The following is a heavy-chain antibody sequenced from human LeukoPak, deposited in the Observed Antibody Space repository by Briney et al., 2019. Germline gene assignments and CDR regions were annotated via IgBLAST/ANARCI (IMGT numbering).Heavy chain of an antibody. CDR3: ARNDCSGGSCYPPAS. V-gene: IGHV4-34*01. CDR1: GGSFSGYY. D-gene: IGHD2-15*01. Sequence: PSETLSLTCAVYGGSFSGYYWSWIRQPPGKGLEWIGEINHSGSTNYNPSLKSRVTISVDTSKNQFSLKLSSVTAADTPVYYCARNDCSGGSCYPPASWGQGTLVTVSS. CDR2: INHSGST. J-gene: IGHJ5*02.